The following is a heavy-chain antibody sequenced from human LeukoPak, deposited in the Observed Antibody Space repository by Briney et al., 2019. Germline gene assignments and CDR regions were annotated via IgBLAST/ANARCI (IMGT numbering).Heavy chain of an antibody. CDR2: IKQDGSEK. J-gene: IGHJ6*04. CDR1: GFTFSSYR. D-gene: IGHD5-12*01. V-gene: IGHV3-7*03. CDR3: TRDRWGGGYISRGMDV. Sequence: GGSRRLSCAASGFTFSSYRMSWVRQAPGKGLEWVANIKQDGSEKYYVDAVKGRVTISRDNAKNSLYLQMNDLKTEDTAVYYCTRDRWGGGYISRGMDVWGKGTTVTISS.